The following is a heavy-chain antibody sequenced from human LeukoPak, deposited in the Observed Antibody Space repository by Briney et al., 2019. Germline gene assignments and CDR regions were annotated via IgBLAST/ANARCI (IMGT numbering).Heavy chain of an antibody. Sequence: GGSLRLSCAASGFTFSSYSMNWVRQAPGKGLEWVSSISSSSSYIYYADSVKGRFTISRDNAKNSLYLQMNSLRAEDTAVYYCASAGAAGSPFDYWGQGTLVTVSS. CDR1: GFTFSSYS. CDR3: ASAGAAGSPFDY. V-gene: IGHV3-21*01. D-gene: IGHD6-13*01. J-gene: IGHJ4*02. CDR2: ISSSSSYI.